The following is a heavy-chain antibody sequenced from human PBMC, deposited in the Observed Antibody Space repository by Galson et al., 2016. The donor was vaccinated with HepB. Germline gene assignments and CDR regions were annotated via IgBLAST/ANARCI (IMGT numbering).Heavy chain of an antibody. CDR3: AIDPSQWHDLLFGN. CDR2: ICGRCGDM. J-gene: IGHJ4*02. Sequence: SLRLSCAASGFTFDKYGMTWFRQAPGQGLEWVSTICGRCGDMDYADYVKGRFTISRDDSKNTLYLHMNSLRVEDTAIYYCAIDPSQWHDLLFGNWAQGTLVTVSA. V-gene: IGHV3-23*01. D-gene: IGHD6-19*01. CDR1: GFTFDKYG.